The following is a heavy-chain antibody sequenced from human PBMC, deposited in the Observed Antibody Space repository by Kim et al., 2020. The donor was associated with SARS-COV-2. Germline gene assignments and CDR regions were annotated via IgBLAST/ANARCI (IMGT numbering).Heavy chain of an antibody. CDR3: ARGRTLQTYYHYYLDV. J-gene: IGHJ6*03. Sequence: SETLSLTCTVSAGSISPFYWSWIRQPPGKGLEWIGYVYYNGITNYNPSLKSRVTISVDMSKNQFSLKLRSVSAADTAVYYCARGRTLQTYYHYYLDVWGKGTTITVSS. V-gene: IGHV4-59*01. CDR1: AGSISPFY. CDR2: VYYNGIT.